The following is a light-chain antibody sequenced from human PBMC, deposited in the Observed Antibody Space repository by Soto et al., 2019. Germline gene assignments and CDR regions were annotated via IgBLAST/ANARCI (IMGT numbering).Light chain of an antibody. CDR2: GAS. Sequence: DIQMTQSPSTLSASVGDRVTITCRASQSIGHWLAWYQQKPGKAPKVLIYGASSLESGVPSRFSGRGSGTEFTLTISSLQPDDFAPYYCQQYNSYLYTFGQGTKLEIK. J-gene: IGKJ2*01. CDR1: QSIGHW. V-gene: IGKV1-5*03. CDR3: QQYNSYLYT.